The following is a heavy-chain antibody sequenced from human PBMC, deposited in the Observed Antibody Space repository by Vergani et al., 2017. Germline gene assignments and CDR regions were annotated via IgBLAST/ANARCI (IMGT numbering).Heavy chain of an antibody. CDR3: PRVNTETNGHLYYYYYMDV. D-gene: IGHD4-11*01. Sequence: QVQLQQWGGGLLKPSETLSLTCVVNGGSFTSYHWTWIRQSPGEGLEWVGDIDHTGRPDYNPSLKSRLTMSVDKSRNQFSLTLNSVTATDTAIYFCPRVNTETNGHLYYYYYMDVLGQGTAVTVS. J-gene: IGHJ6*03. CDR1: GGSFTSYH. CDR2: IDHTGRP. V-gene: IGHV4-34*01.